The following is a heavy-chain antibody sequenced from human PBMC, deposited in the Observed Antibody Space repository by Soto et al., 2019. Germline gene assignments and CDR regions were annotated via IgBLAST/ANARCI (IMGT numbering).Heavy chain of an antibody. J-gene: IGHJ5*02. V-gene: IGHV4-34*01. CDR1: GGSFSGYY. CDR3: ARGTAAGWRSDWFDP. D-gene: IGHD6-13*01. CDR2: INHSGST. Sequence: QVQLQQWGAGLLKPSETLSLTCAVYGGSFSGYYWSWIRQPPGKGLEWIGEINHSGSTNYNPSLKSRVIISVDTSKNQFSLKLSSVTAADTAVYYCARGTAAGWRSDWFDPWGQGTLVTVSS.